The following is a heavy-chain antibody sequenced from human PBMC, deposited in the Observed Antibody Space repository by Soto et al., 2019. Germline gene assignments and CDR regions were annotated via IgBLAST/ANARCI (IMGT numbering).Heavy chain of an antibody. V-gene: IGHV3-11*01. CDR2: ISSSSGTI. J-gene: IGHJ2*01. Sequence: PGGSLRLSCAASGFTFSDYYMTWIRQSPGSGLEWVSYISSSSGTISYADSVKGRLTISRDNSKNTLFLQMNSLRVEDTAVYYCVKDDRILGRRYFDLWGRGTLVTVSS. CDR1: GFTFSDYY. CDR3: VKDDRILGRRYFDL. D-gene: IGHD2-15*01.